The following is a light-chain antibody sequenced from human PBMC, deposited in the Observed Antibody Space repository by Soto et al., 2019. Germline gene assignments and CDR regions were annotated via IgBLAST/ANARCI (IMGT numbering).Light chain of an antibody. CDR3: QQYNSYSRT. J-gene: IGKJ1*01. Sequence: DIQMTQSPSTLSASVGDRATITCRASQSISSRLAWYQQKPGKAPKLLIYKASSLESGVPSRFSASGSGTEFTLTISSLQPDDFATYFCQQYNSYSRTFGQGTKV. V-gene: IGKV1-5*03. CDR1: QSISSR. CDR2: KAS.